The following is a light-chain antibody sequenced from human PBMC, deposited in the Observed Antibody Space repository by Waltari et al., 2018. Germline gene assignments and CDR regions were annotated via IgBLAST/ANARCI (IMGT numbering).Light chain of an antibody. J-gene: IGKJ4*02. CDR3: QHYDNYSAT. CDR2: QAS. V-gene: IGKV1-5*03. Sequence: DIQMTQSPSTLSASVGDRVTISCRASQSITRWLAWNQQKSGKDPKLLIYQASILQSGVPTRFSDGESGTEFNLTSSSLQPDDFATYYCQHYDNYSATFGRGTKVEIK. CDR1: QSITRW.